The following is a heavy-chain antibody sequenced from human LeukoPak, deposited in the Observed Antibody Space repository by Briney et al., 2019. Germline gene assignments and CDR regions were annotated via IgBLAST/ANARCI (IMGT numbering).Heavy chain of an antibody. CDR1: GYSISSGYY. Sequence: SETLSLTCSVSGYSISSGYYWGWIRQPPGKGLEWIGSIYHSGSTYYNPSLKSRVTISVDTSKNQFSLKLSSVTAADTAVYYCARVYNWNSSGLGAPRDWGRGTLVTVSS. CDR3: ARVYNWNSSGLGAPRD. CDR2: IYHSGST. D-gene: IGHD1-7*01. J-gene: IGHJ4*02. V-gene: IGHV4-38-2*02.